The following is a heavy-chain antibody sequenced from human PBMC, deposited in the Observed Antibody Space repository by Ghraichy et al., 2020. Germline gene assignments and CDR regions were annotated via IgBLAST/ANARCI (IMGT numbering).Heavy chain of an antibody. CDR3: ARDGDSTRVYYYYGMDV. Sequence: SETLSLTCTVSGGSISSSSYYWGWIRQPPGKGLEWIGSIYYSGSTYYNPSLKSRVTISVDTSKNQFSLKLSSVTAADTAVYYCARDGDSTRVYYYYGMDVWGQGTTVTVSS. CDR2: IYYSGST. J-gene: IGHJ6*02. V-gene: IGHV4-39*07. CDR1: GGSISSSSYY. D-gene: IGHD2-2*01.